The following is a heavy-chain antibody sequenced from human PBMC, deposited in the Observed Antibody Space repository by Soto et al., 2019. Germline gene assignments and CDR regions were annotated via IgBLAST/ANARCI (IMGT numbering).Heavy chain of an antibody. CDR3: AKDMENGYNPYYYYGMDV. V-gene: IGHV3-9*01. CDR1: GFNFNDYG. D-gene: IGHD3-10*01. CDR2: ISWNSVSI. Sequence: LRLSCAASGFNFNDYGMHWVRQAPGKGLEWVSSISWNSVSIGYADSVKGRFTISRDNAKNSLYLQMNSLRAEDTALYYCAKDMENGYNPYYYYGMDVWGQGTTVTVSS. J-gene: IGHJ6*02.